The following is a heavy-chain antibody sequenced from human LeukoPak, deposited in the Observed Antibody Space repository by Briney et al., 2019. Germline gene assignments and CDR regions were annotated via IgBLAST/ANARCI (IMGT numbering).Heavy chain of an antibody. Sequence: GRSLRLSCAASGFTFSSYAMRWVRQAPGKGLEWVAVISYDGSNKYYADSLKGRFTISRDNSNNTLYLQMNSLRAEDTAVYYCARWTYKSAWGVVERVDYWGQGTLVTVSS. CDR2: ISYDGSNK. J-gene: IGHJ4*02. CDR3: ARWTYKSAWGVVERVDY. V-gene: IGHV3-30-3*01. CDR1: GFTFSSYA. D-gene: IGHD3-3*01.